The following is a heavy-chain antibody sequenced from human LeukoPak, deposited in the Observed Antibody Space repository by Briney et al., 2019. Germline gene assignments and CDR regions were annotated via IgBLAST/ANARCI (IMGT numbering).Heavy chain of an antibody. Sequence: PSETLSLTCTVSGGSISSYYWSWIRQPPGKGLEWIGYIYYSGSTNYNPSLKSRVTISADTSKNQFSLKLSSVTAADTAVYYCARVNYGSGPFDYWGQGTLVTVSS. D-gene: IGHD3-10*01. J-gene: IGHJ4*02. V-gene: IGHV4-59*01. CDR2: IYYSGST. CDR1: GGSISSYY. CDR3: ARVNYGSGPFDY.